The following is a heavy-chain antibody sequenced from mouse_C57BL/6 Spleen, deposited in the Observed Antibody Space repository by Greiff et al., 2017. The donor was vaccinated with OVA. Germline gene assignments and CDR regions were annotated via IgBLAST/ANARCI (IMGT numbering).Heavy chain of an antibody. CDR1: GFTFSNYW. V-gene: IGHV6-3*01. D-gene: IGHD2-1*01. CDR2: IRLKSDNYAT. J-gene: IGHJ4*01. CDR3: TYFLDY. Sequence: EVQLQESGGGLVQPGGSMKLSCVASGFTFSNYWMNWVRQSPEKGLEWVAQIRLKSDNYATHYAESVKGRFTISRDDSKSSVYLQMNNLRAEDTGIYYCTYFLDYWGQGTSVTVSS.